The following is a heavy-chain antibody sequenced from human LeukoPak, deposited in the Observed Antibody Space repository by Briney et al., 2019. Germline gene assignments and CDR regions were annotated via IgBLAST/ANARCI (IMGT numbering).Heavy chain of an antibody. CDR1: GGSFSGYY. V-gene: IGHV4-34*01. J-gene: IGHJ4*02. D-gene: IGHD3-22*01. Sequence: PSETLSLTCAVYGGSFSGYYWSWIRQPPGKGLEWTGEINHSGSTNYNPSLKSRVTISVDTSKNQFSLKLSSVTAADTAVYYCARSRGWYYYDSSGYFNYWGQGTLVTVSS. CDR2: INHSGST. CDR3: ARSRGWYYYDSSGYFNY.